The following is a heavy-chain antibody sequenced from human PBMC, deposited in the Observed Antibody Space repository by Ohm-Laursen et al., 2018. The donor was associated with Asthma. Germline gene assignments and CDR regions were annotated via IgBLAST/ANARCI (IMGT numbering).Heavy chain of an antibody. D-gene: IGHD3-16*01. Sequence: SLRLSCSASGYTFSRYSIHWVRQIPGKGLEWVASISTASSFIYYADSVKGRFTISRDNAKNTLYLQMNSLRVEDTAVYYCARDLGQHLRQWGNWFDPWGQGTLVTVSS. CDR2: ISTASSFI. CDR1: GYTFSRYS. V-gene: IGHV3-21*01. CDR3: ARDLGQHLRQWGNWFDP. J-gene: IGHJ5*02.